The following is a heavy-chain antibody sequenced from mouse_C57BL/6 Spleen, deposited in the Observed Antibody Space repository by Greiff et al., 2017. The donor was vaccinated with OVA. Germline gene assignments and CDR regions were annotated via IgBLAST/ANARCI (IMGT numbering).Heavy chain of an antibody. CDR3: ARRHYGSSYGYYFDY. D-gene: IGHD1-1*01. V-gene: IGHV5-12*01. CDR1: GFTFSDYY. CDR2: ISNGGGST. Sequence: EVKLMESGGGLVQPGGSLKLSCAASGFTFSDYYMYWVRQTPEKRLEWVAYISNGGGSTYYPDNVNGRFTLSRDNAKNTLYLQMSRLKSEDTAMYYCARRHYGSSYGYYFDYWGQGTTLTVSS. J-gene: IGHJ2*01.